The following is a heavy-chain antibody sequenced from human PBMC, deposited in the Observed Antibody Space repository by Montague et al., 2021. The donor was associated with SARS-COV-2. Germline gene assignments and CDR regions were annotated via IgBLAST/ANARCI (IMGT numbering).Heavy chain of an antibody. CDR3: ARDDIVLQGVTKGMDV. CDR1: GGSISSSNYY. D-gene: IGHD3-10*01. Sequence: SETLSLTCTVSGGSISSSNYYWGWIRQPPGKGLEWIGNMYYSGSTYYNPSLKSRVTISIDTSKNQFSLKLSSVTAADTAVYYCARDDIVLQGVTKGMDVWGQGPTVTVSS. CDR2: MYYSGST. J-gene: IGHJ6*02. V-gene: IGHV4-39*07.